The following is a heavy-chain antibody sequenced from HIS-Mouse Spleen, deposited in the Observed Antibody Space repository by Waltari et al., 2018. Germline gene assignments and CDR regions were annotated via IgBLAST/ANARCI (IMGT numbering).Heavy chain of an antibody. V-gene: IGHV4-39*07. CDR3: AREIPYSSSWYDWYFDL. J-gene: IGHJ2*01. CDR2: IYYSGST. Sequence: QLQLQESGPGLVKPSETLSPTCTVLVGSISSRRYYWGWFRQPPGKGLEWLGSIYYSGSTYYNPSLKSRVTISVDTSKNQFSLKLSSVTAADTAVYYCAREIPYSSSWYDWYFDLWGRGTLVTVSS. CDR1: VGSISSRRYY. D-gene: IGHD6-13*01.